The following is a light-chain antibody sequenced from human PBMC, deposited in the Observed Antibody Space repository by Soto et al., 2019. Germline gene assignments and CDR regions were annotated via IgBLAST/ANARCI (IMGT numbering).Light chain of an antibody. V-gene: IGLV1-44*01. CDR1: HSNIGTKA. J-gene: IGLJ3*02. CDR2: KTD. CDR3: ASWDASLNGVV. Sequence: QSVLTQPPSASGTPGQRVTISCSGSHSNIGTKAVKWFQQLPGAAPKSLIYKTDQRPSGVPDRFSGSKSGTSASLAISGLQPEDEAEYYCASWDASLNGVVFGGGTQLTVL.